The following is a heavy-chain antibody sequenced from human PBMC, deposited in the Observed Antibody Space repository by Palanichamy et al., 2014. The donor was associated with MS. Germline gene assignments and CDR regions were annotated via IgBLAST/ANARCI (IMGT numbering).Heavy chain of an antibody. V-gene: IGHV4-4*02. CDR2: IHHSGGT. D-gene: IGHD3-22*01. CDR3: ARNGYYCIDY. J-gene: IGHJ4*02. CDR1: GDSIGSSDW. Sequence: QVQLQGSGPGLVQPSGTLSLTCGVFGDSIGSSDWWSWVRQSPGKGLEWIGEIHHSGGTNYNPSLKSRVTISVDRSKNQFSLNLRPVSAADTAIYYCARNGYYCIDYWGQGTLVTVSS.